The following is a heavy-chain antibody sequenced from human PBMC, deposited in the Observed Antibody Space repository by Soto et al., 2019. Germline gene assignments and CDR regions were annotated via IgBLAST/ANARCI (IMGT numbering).Heavy chain of an antibody. J-gene: IGHJ5*02. Sequence: QMQLQESGPGVVKPSQTLSLTCSVSGGSMSSGDYYWNWIRQSPAKGLEWIGYIYDSANTYYNPPLKSRTTISIDTPNNHFSPNLNSVTPADTAVYYCARSGAIAPRYRYFDPWGQGTLVTVSS. CDR2: IYDSANT. CDR3: ARSGAIAPRYRYFDP. V-gene: IGHV4-30-4*01. CDR1: GGSMSSGDYY. D-gene: IGHD6-6*01.